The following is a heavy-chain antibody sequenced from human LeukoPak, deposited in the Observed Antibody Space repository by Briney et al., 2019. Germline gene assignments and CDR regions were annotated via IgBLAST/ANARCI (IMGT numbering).Heavy chain of an antibody. Sequence: ALVKVSCKASGYTFTDYGISWVRQAPGQGLEWMGWITAYNGNTNYAQEFQGRLTMTTGTSTSTAYMELRSLRSDDTAIYYCARGGYTYGVDFDYWGQGTLVTLSS. CDR2: ITAYNGNT. J-gene: IGHJ4*02. D-gene: IGHD5-18*01. V-gene: IGHV1-18*01. CDR3: ARGGYTYGVDFDY. CDR1: GYTFTDYG.